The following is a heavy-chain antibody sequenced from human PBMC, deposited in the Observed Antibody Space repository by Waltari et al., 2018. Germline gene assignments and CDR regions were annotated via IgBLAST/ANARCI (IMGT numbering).Heavy chain of an antibody. CDR3: ARGGSYNEHNWFDP. CDR1: GGSISSGGYY. D-gene: IGHD1-26*01. J-gene: IGHJ5*02. V-gene: IGHV4-31*03. CDR2: IYYSGGT. Sequence: QVQLQESGPGLVKPSQTLSLTCTVSGGSISSGGYYWSWIRQHPGKGLEWIGYIYYSGGTYYNPSLKSRVTISVDTSKNQFSLKLSSVPAADTAVYYCARGGSYNEHNWFDPGGQGTLVTVSS.